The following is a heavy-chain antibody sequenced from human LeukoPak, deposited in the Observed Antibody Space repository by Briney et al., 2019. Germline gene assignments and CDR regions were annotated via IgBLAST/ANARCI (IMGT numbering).Heavy chain of an antibody. D-gene: IGHD5-24*01. CDR2: LLGSGGST. CDR3: AKDAYNSRDHVDYFDY. CDR1: GFTFSTYA. V-gene: IGHV3-23*01. Sequence: PGGSLRLSCAASGFTFSTYAMSWVRQTPGKGLEWVSALLGSGGSTYYADSVKGRFSISRDNSKNTLYLQMNSLRAEDTAVYYCAKDAYNSRDHVDYFDYWGQGTLVTVSS. J-gene: IGHJ4*02.